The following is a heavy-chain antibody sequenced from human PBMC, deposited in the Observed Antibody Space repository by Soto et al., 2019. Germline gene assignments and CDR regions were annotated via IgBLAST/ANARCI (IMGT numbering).Heavy chain of an antibody. D-gene: IGHD1-1*01. Sequence: QVQLVESGGGVVQPGRSLRLSCAASEFTFNNYAMHWVRQAPGKGLEWVALIWSDGSNKYYADSVKGRFTISRDNSKNTLYLQMNSLRVEDTAVYYCARDDAIWNYFDYWGQGTLVTVSS. CDR1: EFTFNNYA. CDR2: IWSDGSNK. J-gene: IGHJ4*02. CDR3: ARDDAIWNYFDY. V-gene: IGHV3-33*01.